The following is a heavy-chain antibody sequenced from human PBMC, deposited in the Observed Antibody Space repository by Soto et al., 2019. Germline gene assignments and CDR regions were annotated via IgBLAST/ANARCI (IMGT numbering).Heavy chain of an antibody. CDR3: AKDGLQSYYDSSGYFHH. CDR1: GFTFSTYA. D-gene: IGHD3-22*01. V-gene: IGHV3-23*01. Sequence: EVQLLQSGGDLGPPGGSLRLSCAASGFTFSTYAMNWVRQAPGKGLEWVSTISGSGSNTYYADSVKGRFTISRDNSKNTLYLQMNSLKAEDTAIYYCAKDGLQSYYDSSGYFHHWGQGTLVTVPS. J-gene: IGHJ1*01. CDR2: ISGSGSNT.